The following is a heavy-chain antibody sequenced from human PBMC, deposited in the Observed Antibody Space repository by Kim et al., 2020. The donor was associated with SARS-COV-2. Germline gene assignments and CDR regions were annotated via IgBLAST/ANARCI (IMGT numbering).Heavy chain of an antibody. V-gene: IGHV4-39*01. D-gene: IGHD6-19*01. CDR3: ARRIKAVAGPLGWFDY. J-gene: IGHJ4*02. Sequence: SLKSRVTISVDTSKNQFSLKLSSVTAADTAVYYCARRIKAVAGPLGWFDYWGQGTLVTVSS.